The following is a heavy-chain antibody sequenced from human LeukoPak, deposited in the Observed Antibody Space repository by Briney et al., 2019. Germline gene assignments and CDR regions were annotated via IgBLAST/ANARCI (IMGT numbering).Heavy chain of an antibody. CDR1: GYTFSSYN. D-gene: IGHD3-9*01. CDR2: ISGYNGNT. J-gene: IGHJ4*02. V-gene: IGHV1-18*01. CDR3: AVLRSDYDILTGYYSPLDY. Sequence: ASVKVSCKASGYTFSSYNINWVRQAPGQGLEWLGWISGYNGNTNYAQKLQGRVTLTTDTSTRTAYMELSSLRSEDTAVYYCAVLRSDYDILTGYYSPLDYWGQGTLVTVSS.